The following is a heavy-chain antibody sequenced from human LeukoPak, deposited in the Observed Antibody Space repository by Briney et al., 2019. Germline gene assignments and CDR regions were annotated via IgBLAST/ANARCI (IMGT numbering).Heavy chain of an antibody. J-gene: IGHJ5*02. CDR3: ARGGYSGYMNWFDP. D-gene: IGHD5-12*01. V-gene: IGHV4-59*01. CDR2: IYYSGST. Sequence: SETLSLTCTVSGGSISSYYWRWIRQPPGKGLEWLGYIYYSGSTNYNPSLKSRVTISVDTSKNQFSLKLSSVTAADTAVYYCARGGYSGYMNWFDPWGQGTLVTVSS. CDR1: GGSISSYY.